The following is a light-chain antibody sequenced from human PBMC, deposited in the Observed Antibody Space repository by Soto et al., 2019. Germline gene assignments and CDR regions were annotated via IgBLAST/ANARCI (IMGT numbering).Light chain of an antibody. V-gene: IGLV4-69*01. Sequence: QLVLTQSPSASASLGASVKLTCTLSSGHSSYAIAWHQQQPEKGPRYLMKLNSDGSHSKGDGIPDRFSGSSSGAERYLTISILQSDDEADYYCQTWGSGIYWVFGGGTKLTVL. CDR2: LNSDGSH. CDR1: SGHSSYA. CDR3: QTWGSGIYWV. J-gene: IGLJ3*02.